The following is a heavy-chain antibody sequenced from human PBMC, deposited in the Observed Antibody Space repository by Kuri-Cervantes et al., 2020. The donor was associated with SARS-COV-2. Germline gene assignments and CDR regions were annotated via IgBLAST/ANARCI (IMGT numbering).Heavy chain of an antibody. CDR2: IYYSGST. V-gene: IGHV4-59*12. Sequence: SETLSHTRAVYGGSFSGYYWSWIRQPPGKGLEWIGYIYYSGSTNYNPSLKSRVTISVDTSKNQFSLKLSSVTAADTAVYYCARGRRPTYYYYYGMDVWGQGTTVTVSS. J-gene: IGHJ6*02. CDR3: ARGRRPTYYYYYGMDV. CDR1: GGSFSGYY.